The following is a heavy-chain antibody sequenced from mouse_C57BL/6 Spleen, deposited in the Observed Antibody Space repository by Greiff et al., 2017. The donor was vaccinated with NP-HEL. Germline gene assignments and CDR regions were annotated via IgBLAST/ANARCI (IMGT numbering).Heavy chain of an antibody. CDR2: ISSGGDYI. CDR1: GFTFSSYA. CDR3: TRGHYYGSSPYAMDY. V-gene: IGHV5-9-1*02. D-gene: IGHD1-1*01. Sequence: VQLKESGEGLVKPGGSLKLSCAASGFTFSSYAMSWVRQTPEKRLEWVAYISSGGDYIYYADTVKGRFTISRDNARNTLYLQMSSLKSEDTAMYYCTRGHYYGSSPYAMDYWGQGTSVTVSS. J-gene: IGHJ4*01.